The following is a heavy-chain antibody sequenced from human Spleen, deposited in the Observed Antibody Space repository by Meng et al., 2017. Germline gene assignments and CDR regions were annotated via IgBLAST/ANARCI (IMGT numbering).Heavy chain of an antibody. CDR3: AREIIGAASAFDI. CDR2: IKHDGGEE. CDR1: GFTFNFYW. Sequence: GGSLRLSCAASGFTFNFYWMNWVRQAPGKGLEWVANIKHDGGEENYVDSVKGRFTISRDNAKKSLFLQMNSLRAEDTAVYYCAREIIGAASAFDIWGQGTLVTVSS. D-gene: IGHD2/OR15-2a*01. V-gene: IGHV3-7*01. J-gene: IGHJ3*02.